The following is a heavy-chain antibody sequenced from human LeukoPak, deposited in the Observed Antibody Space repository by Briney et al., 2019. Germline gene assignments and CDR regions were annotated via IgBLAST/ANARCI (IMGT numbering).Heavy chain of an antibody. V-gene: IGHV6-1*01. D-gene: IGHD3-9*01. Sequence: SQTLSLTCAISGDSVSSNSAAWNWIRQSPSRGLEWLGRTYYRSKWYNDYAVSVKSRITINPDTSKNQFSLQLNSVTPEDTAVYYCARTLYYDMLTGPADWFDPWGQGTLVTVSS. CDR2: TYYRSKWYN. CDR3: ARTLYYDMLTGPADWFDP. CDR1: GDSVSSNSAA. J-gene: IGHJ5*02.